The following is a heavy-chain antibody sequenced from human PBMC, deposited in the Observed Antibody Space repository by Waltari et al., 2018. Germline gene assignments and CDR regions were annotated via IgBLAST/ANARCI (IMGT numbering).Heavy chain of an antibody. CDR2: IYSSGST. D-gene: IGHD6-19*01. V-gene: IGHV4-59*11. Sequence: QVQLQESGPGLVKPSETLSLTCTVSGGSISSHYWSWIRQPPGKGLEWIGYIYSSGSTNYNPSLKSRVTISVDTSKNQFSLKLSSVTAADTAVYYCARSPVAASFDYWGQGTLVTVSS. CDR1: GGSISSHY. J-gene: IGHJ4*02. CDR3: ARSPVAASFDY.